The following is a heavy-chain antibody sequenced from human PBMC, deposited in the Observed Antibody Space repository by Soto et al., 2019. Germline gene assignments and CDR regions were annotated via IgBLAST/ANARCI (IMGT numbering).Heavy chain of an antibody. Sequence: PGGSLRLSCAASGCTFSSYAMSWVRQAPGKGLEWVSAISGSGGSTYYADSVKGRFTISRDNSKNTLYLQMNSLRAEDTAVYYCAKPPYCSGGSCYNIWGQGTMVTVSS. CDR1: GCTFSSYA. J-gene: IGHJ3*02. CDR2: ISGSGGST. CDR3: AKPPYCSGGSCYNI. D-gene: IGHD2-15*01. V-gene: IGHV3-23*01.